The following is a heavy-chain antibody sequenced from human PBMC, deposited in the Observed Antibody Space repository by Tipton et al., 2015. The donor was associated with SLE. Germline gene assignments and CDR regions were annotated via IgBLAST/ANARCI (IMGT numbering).Heavy chain of an antibody. Sequence: TLSLTCTVSGGSISSGSYYWGWIRQPPGKGLEWIGSIYYSGSTYYNPSLKSRVTISVDTSKNQFSLKLSSVTAADTAVYYCARDDSWAYCGGDCGGYFDLWGRGTLVTVSS. CDR3: ARDDSWAYCGGDCGGYFDL. CDR2: IYYSGST. V-gene: IGHV4-39*07. D-gene: IGHD2-21*01. CDR1: GGSISSGSYY. J-gene: IGHJ2*01.